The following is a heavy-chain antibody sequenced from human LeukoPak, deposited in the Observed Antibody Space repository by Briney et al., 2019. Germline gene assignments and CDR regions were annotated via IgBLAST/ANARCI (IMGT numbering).Heavy chain of an antibody. CDR3: ARVELRAAYFDY. Sequence: PSETLSLTCTVSGGSISSYYWSWIRQPAGKALEWIGRIYTSGSTGYNPSLKSRVTMSVDTSKNQFSLKLSSVTAADTAVYYCARVELRAAYFDYWGQGTLVTVSS. V-gene: IGHV4-4*07. J-gene: IGHJ4*02. CDR2: IYTSGST. D-gene: IGHD1-7*01. CDR1: GGSISSYY.